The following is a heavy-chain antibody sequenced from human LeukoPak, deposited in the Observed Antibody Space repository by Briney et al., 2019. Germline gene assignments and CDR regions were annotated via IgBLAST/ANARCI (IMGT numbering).Heavy chain of an antibody. V-gene: IGHV3-21*01. Sequence: GGSLRLSCAASGFTFSSYSMNWVRQAPGKGLEWVSYISSSSSYIYYADSVKGRFTISRDNAKNSLYLQMNSLRAEDTAVYYCASTYYYGSGSYYNSDYWGQGTLVTVSS. CDR2: ISSSSSYI. CDR1: GFTFSSYS. D-gene: IGHD3-10*01. CDR3: ASTYYYGSGSYYNSDY. J-gene: IGHJ4*02.